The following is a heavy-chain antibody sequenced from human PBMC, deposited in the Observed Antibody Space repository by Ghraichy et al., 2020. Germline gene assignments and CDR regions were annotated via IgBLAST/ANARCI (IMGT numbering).Heavy chain of an antibody. CDR2: ISRSGANT. CDR1: GFTSGITFNNYG. J-gene: IGHJ4*02. Sequence: GGSLRLSCVASGFTSGITFNNYGMSWVRQAPGKGLECVSTISRSGANTYYADSVKGRFTISRDNSKNTLYLQMSNLRAEDTAVYYCAKFGWDEPNWGQGTLVTVSS. D-gene: IGHD1-14*01. V-gene: IGHV3-23*01. CDR3: AKFGWDEPN.